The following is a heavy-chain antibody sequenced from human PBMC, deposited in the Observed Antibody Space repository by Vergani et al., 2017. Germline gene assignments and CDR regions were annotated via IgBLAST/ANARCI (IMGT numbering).Heavy chain of an antibody. Sequence: EVQLVESGGGLVQPGGSLRLSCAASGFLFSDYWLNWVRQSPGGGLEWVANIKQDGSEEFYVDSVKGRFTISRDNAKNSVFLQINGLRAEDTAVYYCARGYCTNSICRGKVDSWGQGTLVTVSS. CDR2: IKQDGSEE. CDR3: ARGYCTNSICRGKVDS. D-gene: IGHD2-8*01. CDR1: GFLFSDYW. V-gene: IGHV3-7*01. J-gene: IGHJ4*02.